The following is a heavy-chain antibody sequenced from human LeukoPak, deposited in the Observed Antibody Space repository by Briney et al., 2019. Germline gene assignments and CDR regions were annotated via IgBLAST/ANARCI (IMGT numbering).Heavy chain of an antibody. V-gene: IGHV4-59*11. CDR3: GREGRQYYYARSGYLLGSWFVP. CDR1: GGSISNHH. Sequence: PSETLFLTCSVHGGSISNHHGRWIRQPPAKVQERNGYIHYSGNHNYNPSLKSRVTVSVDTSKNQFSLKLSSVTAADAAVYFCGREGRQYYYARSGYLLGSWFVPWGGRPLVTVSS. CDR2: IHYSGNH. J-gene: IGHJ5*02. D-gene: IGHD3-22*01.